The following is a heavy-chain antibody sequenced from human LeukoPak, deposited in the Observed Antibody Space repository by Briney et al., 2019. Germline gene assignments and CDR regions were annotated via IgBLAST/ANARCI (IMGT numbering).Heavy chain of an antibody. V-gene: IGHV3-9*01. CDR2: ISWNSGSI. CDR3: AKDRVGCFDY. Sequence: GRSLRLSCAASGFTFDDYAMHWVRQAPGKGLEWVSGISWNSGSIGYADSVKGRFTISRDNAKNSLYLQMNSLRAEDTALYYCAKDRVGCFDYWGQGTLVTVSS. D-gene: IGHD2-2*03. J-gene: IGHJ4*02. CDR1: GFTFDDYA.